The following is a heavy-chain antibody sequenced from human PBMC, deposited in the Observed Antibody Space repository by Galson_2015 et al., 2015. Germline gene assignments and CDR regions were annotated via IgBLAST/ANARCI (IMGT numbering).Heavy chain of an antibody. V-gene: IGHV6-1*01. CDR3: VRDFGWGFDY. J-gene: IGHJ4*02. CDR2: TYYRSKWSN. D-gene: IGHD3-10*01. CDR1: GDSVSNSAAS. Sequence: CAISGDSVSNSAASWNWIRQSPSRGLEWLGRTYYRSKWSNDYAVSVNSRITINPDTSNNHVSPQLTSVTPEDTAVYYCVRDFGWGFDYLGQGALVTVSP.